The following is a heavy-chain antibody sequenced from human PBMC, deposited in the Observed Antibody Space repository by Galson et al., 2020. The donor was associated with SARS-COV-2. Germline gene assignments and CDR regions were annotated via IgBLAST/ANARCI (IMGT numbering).Heavy chain of an antibody. D-gene: IGHD1-26*01. CDR2: ISYDGSNK. CDR3: ARPKSGSYWDAFDV. CDR1: GFTFSSYA. Sequence: GGSLRLSCAASGFTFSSYAMHWVRQAPGKGLEWVAVISYDGSNKYYADSVKGRFTISRDNSKNTLYLQMNSLRAEDTAVYYCARPKSGSYWDAFDVWGQGTMFTVSS. J-gene: IGHJ3*01. V-gene: IGHV3-30-3*01.